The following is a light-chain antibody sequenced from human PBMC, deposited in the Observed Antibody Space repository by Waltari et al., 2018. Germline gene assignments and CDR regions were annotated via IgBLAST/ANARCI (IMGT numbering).Light chain of an antibody. J-gene: IGKJ2*01. V-gene: IGKV3-15*01. CDR1: QTVSSN. Sequence: EIVMTQSPATLSVSPGLRATLSCRASQTVSSNLAWYQQKPGQAPRLLIYGASTRATGIPARFSGSGSGTQFTLTISSLQSEDFAVYYCQQYNDWPYTFGQGTQLEIK. CDR3: QQYNDWPYT. CDR2: GAS.